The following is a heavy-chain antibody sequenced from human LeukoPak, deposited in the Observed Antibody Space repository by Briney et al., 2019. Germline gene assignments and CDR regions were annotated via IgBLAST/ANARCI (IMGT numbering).Heavy chain of an antibody. CDR2: IGANNGNT. V-gene: IGHV1-18*01. J-gene: IGHJ4*02. Sequence: ASVKVSCKTSGYNFVIYGISWVRQAPGQGLEWMGRIGANNGNTNYAQTYQGRVTVTADTSTSTAYMELRSLRSDDTAVYYCARDLDNRNDMYYLDWWGQGTLVTVSS. CDR3: ARDLDNRNDMYYLDW. D-gene: IGHD1-14*01. CDR1: GYNFVIYG.